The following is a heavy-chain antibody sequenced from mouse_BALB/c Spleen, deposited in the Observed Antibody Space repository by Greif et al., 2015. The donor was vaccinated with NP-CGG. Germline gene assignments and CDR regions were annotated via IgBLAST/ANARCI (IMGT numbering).Heavy chain of an antibody. CDR2: ISSGGGNT. V-gene: IGHV5-9*03. CDR1: GSTFSSYT. Sequence: EVMLVESGGGLVKPGGSLKLSCAASGSTFSSYTMSWVRQTPEKRLEWVATISSGGGNTYYPDSVKGRFTISRDNAKNNLYLQMSSLRSEDTALYYCARYKPDYYGSSYYWYFDVWGAGTTVTVSS. CDR3: ARYKPDYYGSSYYWYFDV. J-gene: IGHJ1*01. D-gene: IGHD1-1*01.